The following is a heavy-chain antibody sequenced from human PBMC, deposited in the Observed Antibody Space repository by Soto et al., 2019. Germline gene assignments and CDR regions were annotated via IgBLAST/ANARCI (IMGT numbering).Heavy chain of an antibody. CDR3: ARHYGSGSYRADFDY. J-gene: IGHJ4*02. D-gene: IGHD3-10*01. CDR2: ISSSGSTI. Sequence: NPGGSLRLSCAASAFTFSYYYMSWIRQAPGKGLEWVSYISSSGSTIYYADSVKGRFTISRDNAKNSLYLQMNSLRAEDTAVYYCARHYGSGSYRADFDYWGQGTLVTVSS. V-gene: IGHV3-11*01. CDR1: AFTFSYYY.